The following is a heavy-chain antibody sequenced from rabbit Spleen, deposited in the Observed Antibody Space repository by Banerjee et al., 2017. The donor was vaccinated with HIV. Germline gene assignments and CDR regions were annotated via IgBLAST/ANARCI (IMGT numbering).Heavy chain of an antibody. J-gene: IGHJ6*01. CDR1: GFSFSSNW. V-gene: IGHV1S45*01. Sequence: LEESGGGLVKPGGTLTLTCTVSGFSFSSNWICWVRQAPGKGLEWIACIDTNDGDTYYASWAKGRFTISKTSSTTMTLQMTSLTVADTATYFCARDTASSFSSYGMDLWGPGTLVTVS. CDR2: IDTNDGDT. CDR3: ARDTASSFSSYGMDL. D-gene: IGHD8-1*01.